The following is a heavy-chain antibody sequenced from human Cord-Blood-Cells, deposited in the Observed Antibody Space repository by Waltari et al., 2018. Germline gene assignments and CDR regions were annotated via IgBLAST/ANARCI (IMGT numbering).Heavy chain of an antibody. J-gene: IGHJ3*02. D-gene: IGHD5-18*01. CDR1: GFTVTSQD. Sequence: EVELVESGGGMVQPGGSQRLCCAAWGFTVTSQDTSGTRQAPGKGLELVSVIYSGGSTYYADSVKCRFTISRHNSKNTLYLQMNSLRAEDTVVYYCARDYSYGDAFDIWGQGTMVTVSS. CDR2: IYSGGST. CDR3: ARDYSYGDAFDI. V-gene: IGHV3-53*04.